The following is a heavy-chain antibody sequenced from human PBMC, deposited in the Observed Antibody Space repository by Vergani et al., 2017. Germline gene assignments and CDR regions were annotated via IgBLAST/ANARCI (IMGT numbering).Heavy chain of an antibody. CDR3: ARDPLSDYGDYVYGMDV. CDR2: ISGSGGST. J-gene: IGHJ6*02. CDR1: GFTFSSYA. D-gene: IGHD4-17*01. Sequence: EVQLLESGGGLVQPGGSLRLSCAASGFTFSSYAMSWVRQAPGKGLEWVSAISGSGGSTYYADSVKGRFTISRDNSKNTLYLQMNSLRAEDTAVYYCARDPLSDYGDYVYGMDVWGQGTTVTVSS. V-gene: IGHV3-23*01.